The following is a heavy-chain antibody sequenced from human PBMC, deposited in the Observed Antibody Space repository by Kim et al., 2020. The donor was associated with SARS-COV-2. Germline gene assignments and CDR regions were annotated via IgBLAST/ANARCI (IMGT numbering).Heavy chain of an antibody. V-gene: IGHV1-69*13. Sequence: SVKVSCKASGGTFSSYAISWVRQAPGQGLEWMGGIIPIFGTANYAQKFQGRVTITADESTSTAYMELSSLRSEDTAVYYCARGDYGGNSDYYYYGMDVWGQGTTVTVSS. J-gene: IGHJ6*02. CDR3: ARGDYGGNSDYYYYGMDV. D-gene: IGHD4-17*01. CDR2: IIPIFGTA. CDR1: GGTFSSYA.